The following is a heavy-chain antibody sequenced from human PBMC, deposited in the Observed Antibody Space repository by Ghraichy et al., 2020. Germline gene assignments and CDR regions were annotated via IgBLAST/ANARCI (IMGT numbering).Heavy chain of an antibody. CDR2: TYYRSKWYN. CDR3: ARDVGGLDWLPVWFDP. V-gene: IGHV6-1*01. D-gene: IGHD3/OR15-3a*01. J-gene: IGHJ5*02. Sequence: QTLSLTCAISGDSVSSNSAAWNWIRQSPSRGLEWLGRTYYRSKWYNDYAVSVKSRITINPDTSKNQFSLQLNSVTPEDTAVYYCARDVGGLDWLPVWFDPWGQGTLVTVSS. CDR1: GDSVSSNSAA.